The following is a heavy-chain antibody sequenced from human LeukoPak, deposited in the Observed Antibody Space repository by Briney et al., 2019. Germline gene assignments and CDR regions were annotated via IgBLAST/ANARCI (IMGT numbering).Heavy chain of an antibody. CDR1: GFTFSSYS. Sequence: GGSLRLSCAASGFTFSSYSMNWVRQAPGKGLEWVSSISSSSSYIYYADSVKGRFTISRDNAKNSLYLQMNSLRAGDTAVYYCAREYCSGGSCYGYDYWGQGTLVTVSS. J-gene: IGHJ4*02. D-gene: IGHD2-15*01. CDR3: AREYCSGGSCYGYDY. CDR2: ISSSSSYI. V-gene: IGHV3-21*01.